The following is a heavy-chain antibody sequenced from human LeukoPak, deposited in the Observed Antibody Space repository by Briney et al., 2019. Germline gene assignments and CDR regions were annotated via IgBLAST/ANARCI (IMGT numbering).Heavy chain of an antibody. V-gene: IGHV4-30-4*08. CDR2: IYYCGST. CDR3: ARSFGVVLDY. J-gene: IGHJ4*02. CDR1: GGSISSGDYY. Sequence: TSETLSLTCTVSGGSISSGDYYWSWIRQPPGKGLEWIGYIYYCGSTYYNPSLKSRVTISVDTSKNQFSLKLSSVTAADTAVYYCARSFGVVLDYWGQGTLVTVSS. D-gene: IGHD3-3*01.